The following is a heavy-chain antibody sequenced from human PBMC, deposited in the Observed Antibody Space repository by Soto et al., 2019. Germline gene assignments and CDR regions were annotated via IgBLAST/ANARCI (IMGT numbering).Heavy chain of an antibody. CDR2: ISAYNGNT. J-gene: IGHJ5*02. V-gene: IGHV1-18*01. Sequence: ASVKVSCKASGYTFTSYGISWVRQAPGQGLEWMGWISAYNGNTNYAQKLQGRVTMTTDTSTSTAYMELRSLRSDDTAVYYCAPAPDTAVVPDLELVFDPWGQGTLVTVS. CDR3: APAPDTAVVPDLELVFDP. CDR1: GYTFTSYG. D-gene: IGHD2-2*01.